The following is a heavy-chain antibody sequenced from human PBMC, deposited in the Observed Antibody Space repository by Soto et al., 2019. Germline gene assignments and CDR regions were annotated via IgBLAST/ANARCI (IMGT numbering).Heavy chain of an antibody. CDR1: GGTFSSYS. CDR2: IIPIFGTA. Sequence: SVKVSCKASGGTFSSYSINWVRQAPGQGLEWMGEIIPIFGTANYAQKFQGRVTITADESTSTAYMELSSLRSEDTAVYYCARDGGRHSGGIDYWGQGTLVTVS. D-gene: IGHD1-26*01. V-gene: IGHV1-69*13. CDR3: ARDGGRHSGGIDY. J-gene: IGHJ4*02.